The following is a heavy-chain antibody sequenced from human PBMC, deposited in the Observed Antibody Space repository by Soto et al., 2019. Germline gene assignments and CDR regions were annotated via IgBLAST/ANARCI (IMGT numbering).Heavy chain of an antibody. D-gene: IGHD3-16*01. V-gene: IGHV1-18*01. J-gene: IGHJ6*02. Sequence: QVPLVQSGAEVKDPGASVKVSFKASGYSFTRYCIGWARQAPGQGLEWMGWINAYNGNTNYAQNLQGRLTLTTDTSTTTAYMELRSLRSNDTAIYYCAMVDVYVTPSPQDVWGQGTTVTVSS. CDR1: GYSFTRYC. CDR3: AMVDVYVTPSPQDV. CDR2: INAYNGNT.